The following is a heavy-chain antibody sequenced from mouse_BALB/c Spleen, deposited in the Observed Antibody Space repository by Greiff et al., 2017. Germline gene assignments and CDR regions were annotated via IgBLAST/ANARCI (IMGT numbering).Heavy chain of an antibody. J-gene: IGHJ3*01. D-gene: IGHD2-1*01. V-gene: IGHV5-9-3*01. CDR3: ARHGNLAY. Sequence: EVQGVESGGGLVKPGGSLKLSCAASGFTFSSYAMSWVRQTPEKRLEWVATISSGGSYTYYPDSVKGRFTISRDNAKNTLYLQMSSLRSEDTAMYYCARHGNLAYWGQGTLVTVSA. CDR2: ISSGGSYT. CDR1: GFTFSSYA.